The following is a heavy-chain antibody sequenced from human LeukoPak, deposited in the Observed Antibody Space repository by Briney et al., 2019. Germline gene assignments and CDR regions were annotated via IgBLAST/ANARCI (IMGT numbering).Heavy chain of an antibody. V-gene: IGHV3-13*01. CDR1: GFTFSSYD. J-gene: IGHJ6*01. Sequence: PGGSLRLSCAASGFTFSSYDMHWVRQATGKGLEWGSPIGTAGDTYYPGSVKGRFTISRENAKNSLYLQMNSLRAGDTAVYYCARGAYYYGMDVWGQGTTVSVSS. CDR3: ARGAYYYGMDV. CDR2: IGTAGDT.